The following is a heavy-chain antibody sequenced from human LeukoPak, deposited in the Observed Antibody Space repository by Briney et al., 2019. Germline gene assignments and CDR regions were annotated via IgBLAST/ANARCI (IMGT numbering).Heavy chain of an antibody. CDR3: ARVNLGEYYFDY. CDR2: IYYSGSGST. V-gene: IGHV4-59*01. CDR1: GDSISSYY. Sequence: SETLSLTCTVSGDSISSYYWSWIREPPGKGLEWIGYIYYSGSGSTNYSPSLKSRVTISVDTSKNQFSLKLSSVTAADTALYYCARVNLGEYYFDYWGQGALVTVSS. J-gene: IGHJ4*02.